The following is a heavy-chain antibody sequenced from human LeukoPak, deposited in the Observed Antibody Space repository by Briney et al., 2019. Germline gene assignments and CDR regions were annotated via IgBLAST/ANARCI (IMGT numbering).Heavy chain of an antibody. CDR2: IWYDGSNK. D-gene: IGHD5-18*01. CDR3: ARDSSGYSYGTGPDY. Sequence: PGGSLRLSCAVSGFTFSSYGMHWVRQAPGKGLEWVAVIWYDGSNKYYADSVKGRFTISRDNSKKTLYLQMNSLRAEDTAVYYCARDSSGYSYGTGPDYWGQGTLVTVSS. V-gene: IGHV3-33*01. J-gene: IGHJ4*02. CDR1: GFTFSSYG.